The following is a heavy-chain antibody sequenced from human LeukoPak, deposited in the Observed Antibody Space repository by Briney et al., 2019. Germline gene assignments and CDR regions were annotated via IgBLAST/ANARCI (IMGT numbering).Heavy chain of an antibody. CDR1: GGSISSYY. CDR2: IYYSGST. Sequence: PSETLSLTCTVSGGSISSYYWSWIRQPPGKGLEWIGYIYYSGSTNHNPSLKSRVTISVDTSKNQFFLKLSSVTAADTAVYYCARSGYYDSSGYFDYWGQGTLVTVSS. D-gene: IGHD3-22*01. J-gene: IGHJ4*02. V-gene: IGHV4-59*08. CDR3: ARSGYYDSSGYFDY.